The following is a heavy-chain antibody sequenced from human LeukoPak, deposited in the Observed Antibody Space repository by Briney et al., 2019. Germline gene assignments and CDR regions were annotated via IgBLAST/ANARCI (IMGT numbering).Heavy chain of an antibody. J-gene: IGHJ3*02. CDR1: GGSISSSSHY. Sequence: SETLSLTCTVSGGSISSSSHYRSWIRQPPGKGLEWIGYIHYSGSTNYNPSLVSRVTISVDTSKNQFSLKVNSVTAADTAVYYCAKAQFLAHDVFDIWGQGTMVTVSS. V-gene: IGHV4-61*01. D-gene: IGHD3-3*01. CDR3: AKAQFLAHDVFDI. CDR2: IHYSGST.